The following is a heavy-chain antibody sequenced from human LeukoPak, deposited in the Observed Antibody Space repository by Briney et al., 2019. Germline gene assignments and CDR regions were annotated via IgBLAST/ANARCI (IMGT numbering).Heavy chain of an antibody. D-gene: IGHD3-10*01. CDR1: GFTFSSYA. Sequence: SGGSLRLSCADSGFTFSSYAMSWVRQAPGKGLEWASAISGSGGSTYYADSVKGRLTISRDNSKNTLYLQMNSLRAEETAVYYCAKVGYGSGRESFDYWGQGTLVTVSS. V-gene: IGHV3-23*01. J-gene: IGHJ4*02. CDR2: ISGSGGST. CDR3: AKVGYGSGRESFDY.